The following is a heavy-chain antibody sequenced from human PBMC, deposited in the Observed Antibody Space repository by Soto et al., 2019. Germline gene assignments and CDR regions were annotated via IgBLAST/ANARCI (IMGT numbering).Heavy chain of an antibody. D-gene: IGHD3-3*01. CDR2: IIPIFGTA. Sequence: SEKVSCKDSGGTFSSYDISWVRQAPGQGLEWMGGIIPIFGTANYAQKFQGRVTITADESTSTAYMELSSLRSEDTAVYYCAGELGSFFGVVTYPFDIWGQGTMVTV. V-gene: IGHV1-69*13. J-gene: IGHJ3*02. CDR1: GGTFSSYD. CDR3: AGELGSFFGVVTYPFDI.